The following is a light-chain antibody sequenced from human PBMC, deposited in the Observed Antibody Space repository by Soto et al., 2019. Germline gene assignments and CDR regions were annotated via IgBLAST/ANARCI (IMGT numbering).Light chain of an antibody. CDR3: QQYGSSPGT. Sequence: EIVLTQSPGTLSLSPGERATLSCRASQSVTSNFLAWYQQKPGQAPKLVISGGSSRATGIPDRFSGSGSGTAFTLTITNLEPEDFAVYSCQQYGSSPGTFGQGTRLEIK. CDR2: GGS. J-gene: IGKJ2*02. V-gene: IGKV3-20*01. CDR1: QSVTSNF.